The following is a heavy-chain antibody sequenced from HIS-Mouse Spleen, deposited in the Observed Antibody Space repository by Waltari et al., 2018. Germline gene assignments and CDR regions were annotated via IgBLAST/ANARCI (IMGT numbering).Heavy chain of an antibody. CDR2: ISYDGSNK. Sequence: QVQLVESGGGVVQPGRSLRLSCAAAGFTVSSYAMHWVRQAPGKGLEWVAVISYDGSNKYYADSVKGRFTISRDNSKNTLYLQMNSLRAEDTAVYYCARAGDSSGWRDFDYWGQGTLVTVSS. D-gene: IGHD6-19*01. V-gene: IGHV3-30*04. CDR1: GFTVSSYA. CDR3: ARAGDSSGWRDFDY. J-gene: IGHJ4*02.